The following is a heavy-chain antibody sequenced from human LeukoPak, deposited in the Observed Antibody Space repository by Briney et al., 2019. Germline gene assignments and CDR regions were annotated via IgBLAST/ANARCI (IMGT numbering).Heavy chain of an antibody. V-gene: IGHV4-59*02. CDR2: IYHTGST. J-gene: IGHJ4*02. CDR1: GGSVSDYY. D-gene: IGHD1-26*01. CDR3: ARDIGIVGVGTT. Sequence: SETLSLTCTISGGSVSDYYWSWIRQSPGKGLEWIGYIYHTGSTSYSPSLKSRVTISVDTSKNQFSLKLSSVTAADTAVYYCARDIGIVGVGTTWGQGTLVTVSS.